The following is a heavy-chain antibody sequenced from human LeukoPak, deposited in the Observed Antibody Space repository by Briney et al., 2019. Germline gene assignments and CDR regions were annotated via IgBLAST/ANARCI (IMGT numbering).Heavy chain of an antibody. V-gene: IGHV1-69*06. J-gene: IGHJ4*02. CDR1: GGTFSSYA. D-gene: IGHD3-10*01. CDR3: AETGDYYGSGSYYAPGAFDY. Sequence: ASVKVSCKASGGTFSSYAISWVRQAPGQGLEWMGGITPIFGTANYAQKFQGRVTITADKSTSTAYMELSSLRSEDTAVYYCAETGDYYGSGSYYAPGAFDYWGQGTLVTVSS. CDR2: ITPIFGTA.